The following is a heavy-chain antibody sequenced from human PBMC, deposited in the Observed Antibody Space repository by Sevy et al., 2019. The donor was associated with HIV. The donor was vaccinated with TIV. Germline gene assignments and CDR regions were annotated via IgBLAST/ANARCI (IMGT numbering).Heavy chain of an antibody. Sequence: GSLRLSCAASGFTFSNAWIHWVRQTPGKALEWVGLIKSKTDGGTTDFAAAVKGRFTISRDDSRNTLSLEMNSLKTEDTGVYYCATAPGFYDTSPFNYWGLGTLVTVSS. CDR2: IKSKTDGGTT. J-gene: IGHJ4*02. D-gene: IGHD3-9*01. CDR3: ATAPGFYDTSPFNY. CDR1: GFTFSNAW. V-gene: IGHV3-15*01.